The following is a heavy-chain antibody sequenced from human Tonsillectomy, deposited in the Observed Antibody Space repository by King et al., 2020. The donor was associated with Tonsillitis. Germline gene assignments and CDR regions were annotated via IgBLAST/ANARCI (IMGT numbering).Heavy chain of an antibody. V-gene: IGHV3-21*06. J-gene: IGHJ3*02. D-gene: IGHD3-22*01. Sequence: VQLVEFGGGLVKPGGSLRLSCASLGLSFTNYDFNWVRHAAGKGLEWVASISSNSRHINYADSVKGRFTISRDNAKDSLYLQMNSLRVEDTAVYYCAKDKGADYYDSGRGAFDIWGQGTVVTVSS. CDR1: GLSFTNYD. CDR3: AKDKGADYYDSGRGAFDI. CDR2: ISSNSRHI.